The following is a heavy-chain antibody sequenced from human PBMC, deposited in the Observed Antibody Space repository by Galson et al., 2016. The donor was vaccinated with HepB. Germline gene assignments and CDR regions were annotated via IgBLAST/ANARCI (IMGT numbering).Heavy chain of an antibody. V-gene: IGHV3-23*01. Sequence: SLRLSCAGSGFTFSDYDMNWVRRAPGKGLEWLSSIRVTGGSTHYADSVKGRFTIPRDNSKNTLYLQMTSLRAEDTAVYYCAKAYGPITKVRGVVTDYYHAMDVWGQGTTVTVSS. CDR3: AKAYGPITKVRGVVTDYYHAMDV. D-gene: IGHD3-10*01. CDR2: IRVTGGST. J-gene: IGHJ6*02. CDR1: GFTFSDYD.